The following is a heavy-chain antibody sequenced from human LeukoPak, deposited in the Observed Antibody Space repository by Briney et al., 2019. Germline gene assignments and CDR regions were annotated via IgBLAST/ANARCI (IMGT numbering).Heavy chain of an antibody. CDR1: GGSFSGYY. CDR2: INHSGST. V-gene: IGHV4-34*01. Sequence: SETLSLTCAVYGGSFSGYYWSWIRQPPGKGLEWIGEINHSGSTNYNPYIKSRVTISVDTSKNQFSLKLSSVNAADTAVYYCARRRFDWLLSRKNNWFDPWGQGTLVTVSS. D-gene: IGHD3-9*01. J-gene: IGHJ5*02. CDR3: ARRRFDWLLSRKNNWFDP.